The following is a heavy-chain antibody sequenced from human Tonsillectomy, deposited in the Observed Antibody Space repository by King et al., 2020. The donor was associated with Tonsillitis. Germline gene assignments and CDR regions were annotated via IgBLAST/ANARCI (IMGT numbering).Heavy chain of an antibody. J-gene: IGHJ4*02. Sequence: QLVQSGAEVKKPGASVKVSCKASGYAFTAYYMHWVRQAPGQGLEWMGWINPDRGDTKYAQKFQGRVTMTRDTSISTAYMELSRLRSDDTAVYYCANMLTGFSIFDNWGQGTLVTVSS. CDR3: ANMLTGFSIFDN. V-gene: IGHV1-2*02. CDR1: GYAFTAYY. D-gene: IGHD3-9*01. CDR2: INPDRGDT.